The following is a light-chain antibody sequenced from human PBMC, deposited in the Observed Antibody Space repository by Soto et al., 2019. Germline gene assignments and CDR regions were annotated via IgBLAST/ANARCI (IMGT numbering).Light chain of an antibody. J-gene: IGKJ5*01. V-gene: IGKV3-11*01. CDR2: DVV. CDR3: QQRSSWPIT. CDR1: QRVGYY. Sequence: EVVLTQSPATLSLSPGERAALLCRASQRVGYYVAWYQQKPGQAPRLLIYDVVKRTTGLPARFSSSGTETDFTLSISSLEPEDFAVYYCQQRSSWPITFGQGTRLEIK.